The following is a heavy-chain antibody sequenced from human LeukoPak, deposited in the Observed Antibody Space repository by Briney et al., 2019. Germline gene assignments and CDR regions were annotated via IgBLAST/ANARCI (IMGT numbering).Heavy chain of an antibody. Sequence: SETLSLTCTFSDGSISSHYWNWIRQPPGKGLEWIGYIYYSGSTNYNPSLKSRVTISLDTSKRQFSLKLSSVTAADTAVYYCARDRGGAAAFDWFDPWDQGTLVTVSS. J-gene: IGHJ5*02. CDR1: DGSISSHY. CDR3: ARDRGGAAAFDWFDP. D-gene: IGHD6-13*01. CDR2: IYYSGST. V-gene: IGHV4-59*11.